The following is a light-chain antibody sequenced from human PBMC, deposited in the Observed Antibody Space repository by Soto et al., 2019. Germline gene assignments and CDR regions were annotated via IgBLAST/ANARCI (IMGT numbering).Light chain of an antibody. CDR1: QSVTTF. V-gene: IGKV3-11*01. CDR2: DAS. CDR3: PQRTNWPLT. Sequence: EIVLTQSPVTLSLSPGERATLSCRASQSVTTFLAWYQQKPGQAPRLLIYDASKRATGIPARFSGSGSGTDFTLTISRLEPEDFAVYYCPQRTNWPLTFGGGTKVEIK. J-gene: IGKJ4*01.